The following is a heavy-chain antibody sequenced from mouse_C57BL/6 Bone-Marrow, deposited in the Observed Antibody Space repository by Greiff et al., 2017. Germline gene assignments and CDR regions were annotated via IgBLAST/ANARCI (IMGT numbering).Heavy chain of an antibody. CDR2: INPNNGGT. J-gene: IGHJ2*01. V-gene: IGHV1-26*01. CDR1: GYTFTNYY. D-gene: IGHD3-2*02. Sequence: EVQLQQSGPELVKPGASVKISCKASGYTFTNYYMNWVKQSHGKSLEWIGDINPNNGGTSYNQKFKGKATLTVDKSSSTAYMELRSLTYEDSAVYYCEDQATYYFDYWGQGTTLTVSA. CDR3: EDQATYYFDY.